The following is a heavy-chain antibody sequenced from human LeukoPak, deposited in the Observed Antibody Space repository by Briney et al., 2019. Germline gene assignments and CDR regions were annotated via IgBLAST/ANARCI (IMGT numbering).Heavy chain of an antibody. CDR2: IYPDDSDA. CDR3: ARQPKGTYSDY. CDR1: GYSFTHFW. V-gene: IGHV5-51*01. Sequence: GGSLKISRKGSGYSFTHFWIGWVRQMPGKGLEWMGIIYPDDSDARYSPSFQGQVTISAGKSISTAYLQRSSLKASDTAMYYCARQPKGTYSDYWGQGTLVTVSS. J-gene: IGHJ4*02.